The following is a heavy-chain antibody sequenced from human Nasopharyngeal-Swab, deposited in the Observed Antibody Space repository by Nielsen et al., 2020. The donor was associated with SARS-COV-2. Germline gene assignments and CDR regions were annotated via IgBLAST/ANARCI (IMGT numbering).Heavy chain of an antibody. J-gene: IGHJ3*02. CDR2: IVLVYHSP. CDR1: GVSFNSHA. V-gene: IGHV1-69*13. Sequence: SVKVSCKASGVSFNSHAVIWVRQAPGQGLEWMGGIVLVYHSPYYAQNFQGRLTITADEATSTVYMDLTSLRSDDTAVYYCARDRSPDAFDIWGQGTMVTVSS. CDR3: ARDRSPDAFDI.